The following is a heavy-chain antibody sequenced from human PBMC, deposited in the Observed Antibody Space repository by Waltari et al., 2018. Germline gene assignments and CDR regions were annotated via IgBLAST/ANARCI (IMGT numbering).Heavy chain of an antibody. CDR3: ARKAGSGYPYGPFYYDN. V-gene: IGHV3-74*01. CDR2: INFDGGYI. D-gene: IGHD5-12*01. Sequence: EVHLAESGGGVVQPGGSLRLSCPVSGFSFGDYWMHWVRQAPGKGLEWVSRINFDGGYISYGDSVKGRFTISRDNAKNTVFLQLNSLRADDTAVYFCARKAGSGYPYGPFYYDNWGQGTLVTVSS. CDR1: GFSFGDYW. J-gene: IGHJ4*02.